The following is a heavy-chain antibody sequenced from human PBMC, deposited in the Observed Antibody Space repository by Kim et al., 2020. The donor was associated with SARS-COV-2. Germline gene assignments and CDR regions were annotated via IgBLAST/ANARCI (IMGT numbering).Heavy chain of an antibody. CDR2: ITIGGDST. CDR3: AKSGQFDY. D-gene: IGHD5-12*01. V-gene: IGHV3-23*01. J-gene: IGHJ4*02. CDR1: GFNYSNCA. Sequence: GGSLRLSCAASGFNYSNCAMSWVRQAQGKGLEWVSTITIGGDSTSYADSVKGRFTISRDNSKNTLSLHMNSLRPEDTALYYCAKSGQFDYWGQGILVTVSS.